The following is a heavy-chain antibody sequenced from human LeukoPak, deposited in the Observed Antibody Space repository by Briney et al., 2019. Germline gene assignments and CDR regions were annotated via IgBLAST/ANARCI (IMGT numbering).Heavy chain of an antibody. Sequence: SETLSLTCTVSGGSISSYYWSWIRQPPGKGLEWIGHIYYSGSTNYNPSLKSRVTISVDTSKNQFSLKLSSVTAADTAVYYCASTYGSGSYSTPVFDYWGQGTLVTVSS. J-gene: IGHJ4*02. D-gene: IGHD3-10*01. CDR1: GGSISSYY. CDR2: IYYSGST. CDR3: ASTYGSGSYSTPVFDY. V-gene: IGHV4-59*08.